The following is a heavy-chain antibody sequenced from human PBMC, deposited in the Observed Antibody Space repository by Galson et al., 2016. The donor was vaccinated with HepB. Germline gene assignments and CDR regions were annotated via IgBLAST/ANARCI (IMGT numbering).Heavy chain of an antibody. CDR2: ISSDGSST. CDR1: GFTLNYYW. CDR3: AALPMV. J-gene: IGHJ4*02. V-gene: IGHV3-74*01. D-gene: IGHD2-8*01. Sequence: SLRLSCAGSGFTLNYYWMYWVRQAPGKGLVWASRISSDGSSTSYADFVKGRFTISRDNAKNTLYLQMNSLRAEDTALYYCAALPMVWGQGTLVSVSS.